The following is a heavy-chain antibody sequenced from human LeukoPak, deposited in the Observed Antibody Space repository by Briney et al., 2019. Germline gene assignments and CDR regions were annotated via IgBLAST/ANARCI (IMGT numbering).Heavy chain of an antibody. J-gene: IGHJ4*02. Sequence: GGSLRLFCAASGFTFSSYWMSWVRQAPGKGLEWVANIKQDGSEKYYVGSVKGRFTISRDNAKNSLYLQMNSLRAEDTAVYYCARDRASKWELLGFMDYWGQGTLVTVSS. CDR1: GFTFSSYW. CDR2: IKQDGSEK. CDR3: ARDRASKWELLGFMDY. V-gene: IGHV3-7*01. D-gene: IGHD1-26*01.